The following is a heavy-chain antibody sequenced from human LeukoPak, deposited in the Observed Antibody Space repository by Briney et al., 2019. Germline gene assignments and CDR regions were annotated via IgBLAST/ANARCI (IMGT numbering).Heavy chain of an antibody. CDR1: GYSISSGYY. CDR3: ARLRRSRLAEFDY. Sequence: SETLSLTCTVSGYSISSGYYWGWIRQPPGKGLKWIGSISHSGSTYYNPSLKSRVTISIDTSKNQFSLKLSSLTAADTAVYYCARLRRSRLAEFDYWGQGTLVTVSS. D-gene: IGHD3-3*02. CDR2: ISHSGST. V-gene: IGHV4-38-2*02. J-gene: IGHJ4*02.